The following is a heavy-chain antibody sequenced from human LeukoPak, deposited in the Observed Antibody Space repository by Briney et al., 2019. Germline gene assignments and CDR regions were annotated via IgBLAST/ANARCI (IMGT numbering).Heavy chain of an antibody. CDR1: GGSISSGDYY. CDR3: ARDPLGAAPIDI. J-gene: IGHJ3*02. Sequence: SQTLSLTCTVSGGSISSGDYYWSWIRQPPGKGLEWIGYIYYSGSTYYNPSLMSRVTISVDTSKNQFSLKLSSVTAADTAVYYCARDPLGAAPIDIWGQGTMVTVSS. V-gene: IGHV4-30-4*01. D-gene: IGHD2-15*01. CDR2: IYYSGST.